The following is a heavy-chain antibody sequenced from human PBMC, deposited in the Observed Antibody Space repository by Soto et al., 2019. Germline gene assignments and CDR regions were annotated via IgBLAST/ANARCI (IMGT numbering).Heavy chain of an antibody. V-gene: IGHV1-69*01. J-gene: IGHJ6*02. CDR2: LIPIFGTA. D-gene: IGHD6-13*01. Sequence: QVQLVQSGAEVKKPGSSVKVSCKASGGTFSSYAISWVRQAPGPGLEWMGGLIPIFGTATYAHKFQGRVRLTGDETTGTSDMELSSLRSDQAAVYYCASDTSSWYWSYGPFGPYFYGMDFWCQGKTVTVSS. CDR3: ASDTSSWYWSYGPFGPYFYGMDF. CDR1: GGTFSSYA.